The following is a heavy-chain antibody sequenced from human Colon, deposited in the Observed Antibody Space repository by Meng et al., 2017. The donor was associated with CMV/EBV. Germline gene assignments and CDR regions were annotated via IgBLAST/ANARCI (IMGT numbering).Heavy chain of an antibody. CDR1: GFALADSF. CDR3: ARDVVAANLDY. V-gene: IGHV3-11*01. J-gene: IGHJ4*02. D-gene: IGHD2-21*01. Sequence: GGSLRLSCSVSGFALADSFMTWVRRPPGKGLEYIAHIIDKGTFTYYADSVRGRFTISKDSDRNLVYLQMDNLRVDDTAVYYCARDVVAANLDYWGQGTLVTVSS. CDR2: IIDKGTFT.